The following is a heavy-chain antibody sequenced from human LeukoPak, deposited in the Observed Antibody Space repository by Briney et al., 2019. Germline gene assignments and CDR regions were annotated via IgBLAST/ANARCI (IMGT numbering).Heavy chain of an antibody. CDR1: GGSFSGYH. D-gene: IGHD2-8*01. CDR3: AGYCTNGVCYSYFQH. J-gene: IGHJ1*01. CDR2: INHSGST. Sequence: SETLSLTCAVYGGSFSGYHWSWIRQPPGKGLEWIGEINHSGSTNYNPSLKSRVTISVDTSKNQFSLKLSSVTAADTAVYYCAGYCTNGVCYSYFQHWGQGTLVTVFS. V-gene: IGHV4-34*01.